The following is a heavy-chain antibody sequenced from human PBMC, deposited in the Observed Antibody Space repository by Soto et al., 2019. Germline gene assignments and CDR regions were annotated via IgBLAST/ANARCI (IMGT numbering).Heavy chain of an antibody. D-gene: IGHD3-22*01. CDR1: GFSITSGYY. J-gene: IGHJ4*02. Sequence: SETLSLTCAVTGFSITSGYYWGWIRRPPGKGLEWIGSIYHDGITYYNPSLKSRVTMSVDTSNNQFSLRLTSVTAADTAVYYCASAYDSSAYTFDFWGQGTLVTVSS. V-gene: IGHV4-38-2*01. CDR2: IYHDGIT. CDR3: ASAYDSSAYTFDF.